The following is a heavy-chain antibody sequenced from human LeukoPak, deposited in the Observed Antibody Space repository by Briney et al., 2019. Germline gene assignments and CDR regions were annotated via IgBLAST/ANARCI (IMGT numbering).Heavy chain of an antibody. CDR3: AGLPFLGYCSGGSCYSSYFDY. V-gene: IGHV4-34*01. J-gene: IGHJ4*01. Sequence: PSETLSLTCTVSGGSISSYYWSWIRQPPGKGLEWIGEINHSGSTNYNPSLKSRVTISVDTSKNQFSLKLSSVTAADTAVYYCAGLPFLGYCSGGSCYSSYFDYWGHGTLVTVSS. CDR1: GGSISSYY. D-gene: IGHD2-15*01. CDR2: INHSGST.